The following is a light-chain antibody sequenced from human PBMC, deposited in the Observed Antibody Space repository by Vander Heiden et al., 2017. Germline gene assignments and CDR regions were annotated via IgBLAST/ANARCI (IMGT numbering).Light chain of an antibody. CDR1: SSNIGNNY. J-gene: IGLJ3*02. V-gene: IGLV1-51*02. CDR2: ENN. Sequence: QSVLTQPPSVSAAPGQKVTISCSGSSSNIGNNYVSWYQQLPGTVPKVLIYENNKRPSGIPDRFSGSKSGTSATLGITGLQTGGEADYYCGTWDSGLSAGVFGGGTKLTVL. CDR3: GTWDSGLSAGV.